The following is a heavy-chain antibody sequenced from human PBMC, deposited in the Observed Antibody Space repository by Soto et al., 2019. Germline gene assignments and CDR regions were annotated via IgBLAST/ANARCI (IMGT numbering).Heavy chain of an antibody. V-gene: IGHV1-46*01. CDR1: GYTFTSYY. D-gene: IGHD3-3*01. CDR3: ARDLTDPVRITIFGVVIGGMDV. CDR2: INPSGGST. Sequence: GASVKVSCMASGYTFTSYYMHWVRQAPGQGLEWMGIINPSGGSTSYAQKFQGRVTMTRDTSTSTVYMELSSLRSEDTAVYYCARDLTDPVRITIFGVVIGGMDVWGQGTTVTVSS. J-gene: IGHJ6*02.